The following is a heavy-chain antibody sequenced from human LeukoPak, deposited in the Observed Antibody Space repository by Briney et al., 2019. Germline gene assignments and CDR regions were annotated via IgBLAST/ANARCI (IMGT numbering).Heavy chain of an antibody. CDR2: ISSSSSYI. CDR3: ARAGFNGDAPVDY. J-gene: IGHJ4*02. CDR1: GFTFSSYS. D-gene: IGHD2-8*01. V-gene: IGHV3-21*01. Sequence: GGSLRLSCAASGFTFSSYSMNWVRQAPGKGLEWVSSISSSSSYIYYADSVKGRFTISRDNAKNSLYLQMNSLRAEDTAVYYCARAGFNGDAPVDYWGQGTLVTISS.